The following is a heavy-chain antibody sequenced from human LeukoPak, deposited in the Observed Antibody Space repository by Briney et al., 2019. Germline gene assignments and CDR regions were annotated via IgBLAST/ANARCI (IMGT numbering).Heavy chain of an antibody. CDR1: GFTFDDYA. CDR2: ISWNSGSI. Sequence: PGRSLRLSCAASGFTFDDYAMHWVRQAPGKGLEWVSGISWNSGSIGYADSVKGRFTISRDNAKNSLYLQMNSLRAEDTAVYYCARWAAAGDYWGQGTLVTVSS. CDR3: ARWAAAGDY. V-gene: IGHV3-9*01. D-gene: IGHD6-25*01. J-gene: IGHJ4*02.